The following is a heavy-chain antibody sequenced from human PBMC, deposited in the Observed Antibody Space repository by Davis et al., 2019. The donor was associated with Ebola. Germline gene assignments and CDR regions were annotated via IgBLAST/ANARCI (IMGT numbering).Heavy chain of an antibody. Sequence: SETLSLTCTVFGGSISSHYWNWVRQPPGKALEWVGCVSHSVSPNDNPSLRSRLTISIDTSKNQFSLNLSSLIAADTAVYYCARGYCDTNRCYGHDVFDIWGQGTMVTVSS. CDR3: ARGYCDTNRCYGHDVFDI. CDR2: VSHSVSP. V-gene: IGHV4-59*08. D-gene: IGHD2-15*01. CDR1: GGSISSHY. J-gene: IGHJ3*02.